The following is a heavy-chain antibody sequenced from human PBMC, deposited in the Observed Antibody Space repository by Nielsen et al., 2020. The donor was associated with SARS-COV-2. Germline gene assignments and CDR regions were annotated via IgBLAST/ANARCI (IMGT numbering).Heavy chain of an antibody. CDR2: IYYSGST. D-gene: IGHD3-9*01. J-gene: IGHJ3*02. V-gene: IGHV4-61*01. CDR3: ARGDPGYFEDAFDI. Sequence: SETLSLTCTVSGGSVSSGSYYWSWIRQPPGKGLEWIGYIYYSGSTNYNPSLKSRVTISVDTSKNQFSLKLSSVTAADTAVYYCARGDPGYFEDAFDIWGQGTMVTVSS. CDR1: GGSVSSGSYY.